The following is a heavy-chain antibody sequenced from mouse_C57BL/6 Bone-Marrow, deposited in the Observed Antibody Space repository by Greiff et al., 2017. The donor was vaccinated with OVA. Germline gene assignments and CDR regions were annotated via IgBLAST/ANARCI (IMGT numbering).Heavy chain of an antibody. Sequence: VQLQQPGAELVRPGTSVQLSCKASGYTFTNYWMHWVKQRPGQGLEWIGVMAPSDSYINYNQKFKGRATLTVDTSSSTAYMHLSSLTSEDSAVYYCAHYGSRLYLHYWGQGTSLTVSS. D-gene: IGHD1-1*01. J-gene: IGHJ2*02. CDR1: GYTFTNYW. CDR3: AHYGSRLYLHY. CDR2: MAPSDSYI. V-gene: IGHV1-59*01.